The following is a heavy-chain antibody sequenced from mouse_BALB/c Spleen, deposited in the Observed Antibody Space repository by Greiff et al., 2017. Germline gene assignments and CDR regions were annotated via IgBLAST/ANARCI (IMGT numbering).Heavy chain of an antibody. Sequence: EVQLQESGAELVKPGASVKLSCTASGFNIKDTYMHWVKQRPEQGLEWIGRIDPANGNTKYDPKFQGKATITADTSSNTAYLQLSSLTSEDTAVYYCARGLGSSPWFAYWGQGTLVTVSA. V-gene: IGHV14-3*02. CDR3: ARGLGSSPWFAY. J-gene: IGHJ3*01. CDR1: GFNIKDTY. CDR2: IDPANGNT. D-gene: IGHD1-1*01.